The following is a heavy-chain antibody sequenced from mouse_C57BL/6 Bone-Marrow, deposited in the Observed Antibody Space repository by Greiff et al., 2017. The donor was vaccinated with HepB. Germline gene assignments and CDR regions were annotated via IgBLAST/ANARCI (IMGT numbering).Heavy chain of an antibody. CDR1: GFTFSSYA. CDR2: ISDGGSYT. Sequence: EVHLVESGGGLVKPGGSLKLSCAASGFTFSSYAMSWVRQTPEKRLEWVATISDGGSYTYYPDNVKGRFTISRDNAKNNLYLQMSHLKSEDTAMYYCAREDYYGSSYYWYFDVWGTGTTVTVSS. J-gene: IGHJ1*03. CDR3: AREDYYGSSYYWYFDV. V-gene: IGHV5-4*01. D-gene: IGHD1-1*01.